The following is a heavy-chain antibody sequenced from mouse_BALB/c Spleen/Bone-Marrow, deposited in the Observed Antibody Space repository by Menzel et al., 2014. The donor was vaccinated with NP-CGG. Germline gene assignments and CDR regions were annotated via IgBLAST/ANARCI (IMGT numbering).Heavy chain of an antibody. Sequence: QVQLQQSGAELVKPGASVKISCKASGYTFTRYWMNWVKQRPGQGLEWIGEIDPSDSYTNNNQKFKDKATLTVDKSSSTAYMQLSSLTSEDSAVYYCARRGTTAKDYAMYYWGQGTSVTVSS. CDR3: ARRGTTAKDYAMYY. V-gene: IGHV1S126*01. CDR2: IDPSDSYT. J-gene: IGHJ4*01. D-gene: IGHD1-2*01. CDR1: GYTFTRYW.